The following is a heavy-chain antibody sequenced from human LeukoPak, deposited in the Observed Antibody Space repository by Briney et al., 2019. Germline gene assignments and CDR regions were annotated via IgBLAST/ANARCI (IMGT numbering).Heavy chain of an antibody. D-gene: IGHD5-18*01. CDR2: IIPIFGTA. J-gene: IGHJ3*02. V-gene: IGHV1-69*13. Sequence: ASVNVSCKASGGTFSSYAISWVRQAPGQGLEWMGGIIPIFGTANYAQKFQGRVTITADESTSTAYMELSSLRSEDTAVYYCARAEEDTAMVDAFDIWGQGTMVTVSS. CDR1: GGTFSSYA. CDR3: ARAEEDTAMVDAFDI.